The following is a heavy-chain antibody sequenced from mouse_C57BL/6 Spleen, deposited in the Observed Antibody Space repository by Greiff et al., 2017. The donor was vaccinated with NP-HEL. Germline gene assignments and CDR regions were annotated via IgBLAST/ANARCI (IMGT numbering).Heavy chain of an antibody. D-gene: IGHD2-3*01. CDR3: ARLGGYYGFDY. CDR2: ISSGSSTI. V-gene: IGHV5-17*01. Sequence: EVKLVESGGGLVKPGGSLKLSCAASGFTFSDYGMHWVRQAPEKGLEWVAYISSGSSTIYYVDTVKGRFTISRDNAKNTLFLQMTSLRSEDTAMYYCARLGGYYGFDYWGQGTTLTVSS. J-gene: IGHJ2*01. CDR1: GFTFSDYG.